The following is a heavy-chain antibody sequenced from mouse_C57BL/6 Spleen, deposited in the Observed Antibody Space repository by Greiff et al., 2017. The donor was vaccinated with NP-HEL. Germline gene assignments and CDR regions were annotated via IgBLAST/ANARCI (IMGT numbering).Heavy chain of an antibody. CDR3: ARWGSNYGWFAY. CDR1: GYTFTSYW. CDR2: IHPNSGST. Sequence: QVQLQQPGAELVKPGASVKLSCKASGYTFTSYWMHWVKQRPGQGLEWIGMIHPNSGSTNYNEKFKSKATLTVDKSSSTAYMQLSSLTSEDSAVYYCARWGSNYGWFAYGGQGTLVTVSA. D-gene: IGHD2-5*01. V-gene: IGHV1-64*01. J-gene: IGHJ3*01.